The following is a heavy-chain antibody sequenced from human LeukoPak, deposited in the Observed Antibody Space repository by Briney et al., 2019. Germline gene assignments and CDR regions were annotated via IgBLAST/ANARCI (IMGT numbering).Heavy chain of an antibody. CDR3: ARGMYYDVLTGPLGFDY. J-gene: IGHJ4*02. CDR2: ISSSSSYI. V-gene: IGHV3-21*01. CDR1: GFTFSSYS. Sequence: PGGSLRLSCAASGFTFSSYSMNWVRQAPGKGLEWVSSISSSSSYIYYADSVKGRFTISRDNAKNTVYLQMNSLRAEDTAVYDCARGMYYDVLTGPLGFDYWGQGTLVTVSS. D-gene: IGHD3-9*01.